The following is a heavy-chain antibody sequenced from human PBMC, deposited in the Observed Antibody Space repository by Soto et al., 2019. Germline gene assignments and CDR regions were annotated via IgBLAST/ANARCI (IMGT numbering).Heavy chain of an antibody. Sequence: GESLKISCKGSGYSFNSYWISWVRQMPGKGLEWMGRIDPSDSYTNYSPSFQDHVTISADKSSSTAYLQWSSLKASDTAMYYCARTPTYSSSWSAYYGMDVWGQGTTVTVSS. CDR3: ARTPTYSSSWSAYYGMDV. CDR2: IDPSDSYT. CDR1: GYSFNSYW. V-gene: IGHV5-10-1*01. D-gene: IGHD6-13*01. J-gene: IGHJ6*02.